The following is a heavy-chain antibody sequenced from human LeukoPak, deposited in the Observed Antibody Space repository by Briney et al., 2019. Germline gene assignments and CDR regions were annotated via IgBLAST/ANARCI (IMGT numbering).Heavy chain of an antibody. Sequence: ASETLSLTCTVSGGSVSRGSYYWSWIRQPPGKGLEWIGYIYYSGSTNYNPSLKSRVTISVGTSKNHFSLKLSSVTAADTAVYYCARYYSGSYGFDYWGQGTLVTVSS. CDR2: IYYSGST. D-gene: IGHD1-26*01. CDR3: ARYYSGSYGFDY. J-gene: IGHJ4*02. CDR1: GGSVSRGSYY. V-gene: IGHV4-61*03.